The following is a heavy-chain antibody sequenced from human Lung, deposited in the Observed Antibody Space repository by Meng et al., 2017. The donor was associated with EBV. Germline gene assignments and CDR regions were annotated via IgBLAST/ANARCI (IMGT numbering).Heavy chain of an antibody. CDR3: ATELAMTTVTTRAGY. D-gene: IGHD4-17*01. J-gene: IGHJ4*02. Sequence: EVQLVESGGXLVRHGGSLRLSCAASGFTFSSYSMNWVRQAPGKGLGWVSSISSSSSYIYYADSVKGRFTISRDNAKNSLYLQMNSLRAEDTAVYYCATELAMTTVTTRAGYWGQGTLVTVSS. CDR1: GFTFSSYS. CDR2: ISSSSSYI. V-gene: IGHV3-21*01.